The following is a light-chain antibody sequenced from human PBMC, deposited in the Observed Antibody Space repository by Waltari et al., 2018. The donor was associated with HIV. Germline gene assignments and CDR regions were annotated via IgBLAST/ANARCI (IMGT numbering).Light chain of an antibody. Sequence: DIVMTQSPATLSVSPGETVTLSCTATHRLHNLLAWYQQKPGQAPRLLVYDASSRASGVPARFSGSGSGTGYTLTISSLESEDSAIYYCQQYDNWPPLTFGGGTKVEIK. CDR3: QQYDNWPPLT. V-gene: IGKV3-15*01. CDR1: HRLHNL. J-gene: IGKJ4*01. CDR2: DAS.